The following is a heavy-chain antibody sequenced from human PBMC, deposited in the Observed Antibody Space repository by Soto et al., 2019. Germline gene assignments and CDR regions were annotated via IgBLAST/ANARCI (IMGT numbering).Heavy chain of an antibody. CDR2: ISYDGSNK. J-gene: IGHJ3*02. CDR3: AREGNNSRDGYNDAFDI. V-gene: IGHV3-30-3*01. CDR1: GFTFSSYA. Sequence: HPGGSLRLSCAASGFTFSSYAMHWVRQAPGKGLEWVAVISYDGSNKYYADSVKGRFTISRDNSKNTLYLQMNSLRAEDTAVYYCAREGNNSRDGYNDAFDIWGQGTMVTVSS. D-gene: IGHD5-12*01.